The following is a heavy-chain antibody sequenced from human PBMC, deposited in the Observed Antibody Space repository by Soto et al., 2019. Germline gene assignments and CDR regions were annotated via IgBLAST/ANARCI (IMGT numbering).Heavy chain of an antibody. CDR3: TNAFFFQAEDGIRDYCTVSAFLLNRSSDL. Sequence: QEWVSGIRWYSGRLGYADSVKGRFTISRDNAKNSLYLQMNSLSPEDTALYYCTNAFFFQAEDGIRDYCTVSAFLLNRSSDL. CDR2: IRWYSGRL. J-gene: IGHJ2*01. V-gene: IGHV3-9*01. D-gene: IGHD3-9*01.